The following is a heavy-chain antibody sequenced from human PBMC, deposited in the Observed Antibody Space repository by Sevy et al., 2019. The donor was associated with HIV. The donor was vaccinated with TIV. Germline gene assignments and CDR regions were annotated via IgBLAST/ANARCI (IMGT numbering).Heavy chain of an antibody. J-gene: IGHJ6*03. CDR1: GFTFSSYA. CDR2: ISSNGGST. V-gene: IGHV3-64D*06. D-gene: IGHD3-10*01. Sequence: GGSLRLSCSASGFTFSSYAMHWVRQAPGKGPEYVSAISSNGGSTYYADSVKGRFTISRDNSKNTLYLQMSSLRAEDTAVYYCVKGKRVPYYYYMDVWGKGTTVTV. CDR3: VKGKRVPYYYYMDV.